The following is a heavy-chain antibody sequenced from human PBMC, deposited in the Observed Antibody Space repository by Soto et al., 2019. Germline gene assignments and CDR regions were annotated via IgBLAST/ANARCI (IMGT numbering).Heavy chain of an antibody. CDR1: GFTVSSNY. Sequence: GGSLRLSCAASGFTVSSNYMSWVRQAPGKGLEWVSVIYSGGSTYYADSVKGRFTISRDNSKNTLYLQMNSLRAEDTAVYYCARDSSGYSYGYYYYYGMDVSGQGTTVTVSS. CDR3: ARDSSGYSYGYYYYYGMDV. CDR2: IYSGGST. J-gene: IGHJ6*02. V-gene: IGHV3-53*01. D-gene: IGHD5-18*01.